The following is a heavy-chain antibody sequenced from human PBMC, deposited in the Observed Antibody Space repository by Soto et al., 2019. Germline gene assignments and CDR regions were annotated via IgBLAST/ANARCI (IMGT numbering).Heavy chain of an antibody. D-gene: IGHD6-13*01. CDR1: GDTFTSYA. V-gene: IGHV1-3*01. CDR3: ARDRYSSSWSVGALDN. J-gene: IGHJ4*02. Sequence: QVQLVQSGAEVKKPGASVKVSCKASGDTFTSYAIYWVRQAPGQRLEWMGWINAGNGNTRYSQKFQDRVTITRDTSASTVYMELNSLRAEDTAVYYCARDRYSSSWSVGALDNWGQGSLVTVSS. CDR2: INAGNGNT.